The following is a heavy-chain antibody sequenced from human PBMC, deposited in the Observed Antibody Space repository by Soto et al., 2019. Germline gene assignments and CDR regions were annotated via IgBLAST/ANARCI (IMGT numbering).Heavy chain of an antibody. D-gene: IGHD3-22*01. V-gene: IGHV2-5*01. CDR2: IYWNDDK. J-gene: IGHJ4*02. CDR3: EHSNGNDSSGVPFDY. CDR1: GFSLSTSGVG. Sequence: QITLKESGPTLVKPTQTLTLTCTFSGFSLSTSGVGVGWIRQPPGKALEWLALIYWNDDKRYSPSLKSRLTITKDTSKNQVVLTMTNMDTVETATYYCEHSNGNDSSGVPFDYWGQGTLVTVSS.